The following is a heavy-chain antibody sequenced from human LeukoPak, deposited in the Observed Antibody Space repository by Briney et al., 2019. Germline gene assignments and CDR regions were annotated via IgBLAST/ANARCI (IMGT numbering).Heavy chain of an antibody. J-gene: IGHJ4*02. V-gene: IGHV3-74*01. CDR1: GFTFSIYW. CDR3: AREYGVNFDS. Sequence: GGSLRLSCAASGFTFSIYWMHWVRQAPGKGLVWVSRINSDVSTTGYADSVKGRFTISRDNAKSTLYLQMNSLRAEDTAVYYCAREYGVNFDSWGQGTLVTVSS. CDR2: INSDVSTT. D-gene: IGHD4-17*01.